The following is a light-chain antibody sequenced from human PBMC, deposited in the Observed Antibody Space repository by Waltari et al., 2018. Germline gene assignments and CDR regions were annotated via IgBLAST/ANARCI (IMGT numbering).Light chain of an antibody. CDR3: QQYYSSPFT. Sequence: AIRITQSPSSLSASTGDRVTITCRASQGISSYLAWYQQKPGKAPKVLIYAASTLQSGVPSRFSGSGSGTDFTLTISCLQSEDFAIYYCQQYYSSPFTFGPGTKVDIK. V-gene: IGKV1-8*01. J-gene: IGKJ3*01. CDR2: AAS. CDR1: QGISSY.